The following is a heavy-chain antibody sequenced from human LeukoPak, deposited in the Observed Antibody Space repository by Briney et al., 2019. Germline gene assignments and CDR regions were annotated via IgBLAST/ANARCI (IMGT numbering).Heavy chain of an antibody. CDR1: GFTFSSYG. CDR3: ARDLLGSSGY. Sequence: PGGSLRLSCAASGFTFSSYGMSSVRQAPGKWLEWVANIKQDGSEKYYVDSVKCRFTISRDNAKNSLYLQMNSLRAEDTAVYYCARDLLGSSGYWGQGTLVTVSS. J-gene: IGHJ4*02. CDR2: IKQDGSEK. V-gene: IGHV3-7*01. D-gene: IGHD3-22*01.